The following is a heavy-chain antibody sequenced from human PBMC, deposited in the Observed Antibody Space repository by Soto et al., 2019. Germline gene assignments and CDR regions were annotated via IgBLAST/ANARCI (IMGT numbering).Heavy chain of an antibody. V-gene: IGHV1-69*01. D-gene: IGHD3-22*01. CDR2: IIPMFTAI. CDR1: GGTFRNYV. Sequence: QVQLVQSGAEVKKPGSSVTVSCKASGGTFRNYVITWLRQAPGQGLEWMGRIIPMFTAINYAQNLQGRLTITEDASARTAYMELSSLRSFVTAVYSCARRRIGTCYDPCGNYYDYWSQGTLVIVSS. J-gene: IGHJ4*02. CDR3: ARRRIGTCYDPCGNYYDY.